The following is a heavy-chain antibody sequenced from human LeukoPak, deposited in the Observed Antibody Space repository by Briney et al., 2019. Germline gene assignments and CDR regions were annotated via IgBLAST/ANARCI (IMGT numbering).Heavy chain of an antibody. V-gene: IGHV1-18*01. CDR3: ARGPPYVSGSPFFY. CDR2: ISANNANT. CDR1: GYTFSSYG. D-gene: IGHD3-10*01. J-gene: IGHJ4*02. Sequence: GSVKVSCKASGYTFSSYGITWVRQAPGQGLEWMGGISANNANTNYAQKFQGRGTMTTDTSTSTAYMELRTLRSDDTAVYYCARGPPYVSGSPFFYWGQGTLVTVSS.